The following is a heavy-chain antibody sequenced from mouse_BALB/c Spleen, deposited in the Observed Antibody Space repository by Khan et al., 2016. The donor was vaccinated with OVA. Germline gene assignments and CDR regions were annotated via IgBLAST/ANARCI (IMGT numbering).Heavy chain of an antibody. V-gene: IGHV1-74*01. CDR2: IDPSDGET. J-gene: IGHJ2*01. CDR3: ARITTHY. Sequence: QVQLQQSGPQLVRPGSSVKISCKASGYSFTSYWMHWVKQRPGQGLEWIGMIDPSDGETMLNQKFKDKATLTVDNASSTVYMQLSSPTSEDSAGYYCARITTHYWGQGTTLTVSS. CDR1: GYSFTSYW. D-gene: IGHD2-4*01.